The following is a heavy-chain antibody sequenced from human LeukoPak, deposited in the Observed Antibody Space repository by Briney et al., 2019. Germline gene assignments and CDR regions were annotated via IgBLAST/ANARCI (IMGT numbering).Heavy chain of an antibody. D-gene: IGHD1-26*01. CDR3: AKSGESSGNYYDSFDY. Sequence: GGSLRLSCAASGFTVSSNYMSWVRQAPGKGLEWVSVIYSGGSTYYADSVKGRFTISRDTSKNTMYLQMNLLRLEDTAVYFCAKSGESSGNYYDSFDYWGQGTLVTVSS. CDR2: IYSGGST. V-gene: IGHV3-53*01. J-gene: IGHJ4*02. CDR1: GFTVSSNY.